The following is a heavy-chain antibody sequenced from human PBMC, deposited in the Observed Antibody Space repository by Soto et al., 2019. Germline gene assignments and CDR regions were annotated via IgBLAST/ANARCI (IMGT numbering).Heavy chain of an antibody. Sequence: ASVKVSCKASGYTFTSYYMHWVRQAPGQGLEWMGIINPSGGSTSYAQKFQGRVTMTRDTSTSTVYMELSSLRSEDTAVYYCASANMYYDFWSGGPHYWGQGTLDIVSS. J-gene: IGHJ4*02. V-gene: IGHV1-46*03. D-gene: IGHD3-3*01. CDR3: ASANMYYDFWSGGPHY. CDR2: INPSGGST. CDR1: GYTFTSYY.